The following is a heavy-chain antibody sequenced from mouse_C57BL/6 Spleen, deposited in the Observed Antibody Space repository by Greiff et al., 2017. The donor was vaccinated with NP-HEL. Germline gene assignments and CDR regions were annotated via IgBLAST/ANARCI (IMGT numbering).Heavy chain of an antibody. Sequence: VQLQQSGAELVKPGASVKISCKASGYAFSSYWMNWVKQRPGKGLEWIGQIYPGDGDTNYNGKFKGKATLTADKSSSTAYMQLSSLTSEDSAVYFCARERYYGSSYDAMDYWGQGTSVTVSS. CDR3: ARERYYGSSYDAMDY. J-gene: IGHJ4*01. D-gene: IGHD1-1*01. V-gene: IGHV1-80*01. CDR2: IYPGDGDT. CDR1: GYAFSSYW.